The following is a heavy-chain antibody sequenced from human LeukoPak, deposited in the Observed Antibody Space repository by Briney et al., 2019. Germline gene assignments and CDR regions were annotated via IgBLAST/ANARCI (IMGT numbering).Heavy chain of an antibody. CDR3: ARDYLVGAPLDS. CDR1: GVSITNYY. D-gene: IGHD1-26*01. CDR2: MYISGST. Sequence: SETLSLTCTVSGVSITNYYWAWIRQPAGKGLEWIGRMYISGSTNYNPSLKSRVSISIGKTKNQFSLKLRSVTAADTAVYYCARDYLVGAPLDSWGQGTLVTVSS. J-gene: IGHJ4*02. V-gene: IGHV4-4*07.